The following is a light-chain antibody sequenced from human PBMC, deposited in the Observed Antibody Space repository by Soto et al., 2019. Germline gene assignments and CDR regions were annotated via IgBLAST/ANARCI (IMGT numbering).Light chain of an antibody. Sequence: EVVLTQSPDTLSLSPGERATLSCRASQSISTTRLGWYQQKPGQPPKLLIYSTSSRVPVIPDRFSGSGSGTDFTLTISRLEPEDFAVYFCQQYAVLPRTFGQGTKVAMK. CDR2: STS. V-gene: IGKV3-20*01. CDR1: QSISTTR. J-gene: IGKJ1*01. CDR3: QQYAVLPRT.